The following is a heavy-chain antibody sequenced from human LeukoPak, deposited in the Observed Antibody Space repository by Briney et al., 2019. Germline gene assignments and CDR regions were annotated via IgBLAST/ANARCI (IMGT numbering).Heavy chain of an antibody. CDR2: ISSSSGYI. CDR3: ARKSIAVAGPFDY. V-gene: IGHV3-21*01. Sequence: GGSLRLSCAASGFTFSSYEMNWVRQAPGKGLEWVSSISSSSGYIYYADSVKGRFTISRDNAKNSLYLQMNSLRAEDTAMYYCARKSIAVAGPFDYWGQGTLVTVSS. CDR1: GFTFSSYE. D-gene: IGHD6-19*01. J-gene: IGHJ4*02.